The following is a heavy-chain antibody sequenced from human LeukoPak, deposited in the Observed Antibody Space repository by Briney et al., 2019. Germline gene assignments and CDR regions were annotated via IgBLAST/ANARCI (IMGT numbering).Heavy chain of an antibody. J-gene: IGHJ4*02. Sequence: SETLSLTCTVSGGSISSGSYYWSWIRQPAGKGLEWIGRIYTSGSTNYNPSLKSRVTISVDTSKNQFSLKLSSVTAADTAVYYCAYTTSTGYSYGFSFDYWGQGTLVTVSS. V-gene: IGHV4-61*02. CDR1: GGSISSGSYY. D-gene: IGHD5-18*01. CDR2: IYTSGST. CDR3: AYTTSTGYSYGFSFDY.